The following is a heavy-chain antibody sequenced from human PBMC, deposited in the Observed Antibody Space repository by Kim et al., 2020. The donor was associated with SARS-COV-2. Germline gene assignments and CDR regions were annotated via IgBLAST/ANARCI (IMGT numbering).Heavy chain of an antibody. D-gene: IGHD3-22*01. J-gene: IGHJ4*02. CDR1: GGTFSSYA. Sequence: SVKVSCKASGGTFSSYAISWVRQAPGQGLEWMGGIIPIFGTANYAQKFQGRVTITADESTSTAYMELSSLRSEDTAVYYCARENYYDSSGYGGLNYWGQGTLVTVSS. CDR3: ARENYYDSSGYGGLNY. CDR2: IIPIFGTA. V-gene: IGHV1-69*13.